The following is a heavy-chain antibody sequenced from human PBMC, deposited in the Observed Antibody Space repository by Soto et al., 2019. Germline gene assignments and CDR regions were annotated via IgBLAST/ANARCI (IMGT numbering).Heavy chain of an antibody. V-gene: IGHV3-23*01. CDR3: AKEDPLYCSQGVCYAVFDN. Sequence: EVQLLESGGGFVQPGGSLRLSCAASGFTLSSYAMSWVRQAPGKGLEWVSGISDGGGRTYYADSVKGRFTISRDNSKNTLYMQLNSLRADETAVYYCAKEDPLYCSQGVCYAVFDNWGQGALVTVSS. CDR2: ISDGGGRT. D-gene: IGHD2-8*01. J-gene: IGHJ4*02. CDR1: GFTLSSYA.